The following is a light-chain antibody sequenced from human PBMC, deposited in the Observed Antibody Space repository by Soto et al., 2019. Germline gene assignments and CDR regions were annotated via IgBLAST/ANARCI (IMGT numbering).Light chain of an antibody. J-gene: IGKJ2*01. CDR2: GAS. Sequence: EIVMTQSPASLSVSPGDGATLSCRASQSVASNVAWYQQKPGQGPRLLIHGASTRAVGVPARFSGSGSGTDFTLTISSLQSEDFAVYYCQQYHNWPPQYTFGQGKKLQL. CDR3: QQYHNWPPQYT. CDR1: QSVASN. V-gene: IGKV3-15*01.